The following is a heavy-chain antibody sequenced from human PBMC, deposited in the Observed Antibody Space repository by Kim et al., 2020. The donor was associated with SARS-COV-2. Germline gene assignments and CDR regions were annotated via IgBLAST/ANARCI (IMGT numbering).Heavy chain of an antibody. CDR1: GGSISSSSYY. CDR2: IYYSGST. J-gene: IGHJ4*02. Sequence: SETLSLTCTVSGGSISSSSYYWGWIRQPPGKGLEWIGSIYYSGSTYYNPSLKSRVTISVDTSKNQFSLKLSSVTAADTAVYYCARNVLLWFGADYWGQGTLVTVSS. D-gene: IGHD3-10*01. V-gene: IGHV4-39*01. CDR3: ARNVLLWFGADY.